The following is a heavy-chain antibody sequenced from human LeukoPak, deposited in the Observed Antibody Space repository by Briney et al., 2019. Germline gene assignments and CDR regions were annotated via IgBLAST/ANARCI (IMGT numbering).Heavy chain of an antibody. Sequence: ASVKVSCKVSGYTLTELSMHWVRPAPGKGLEWMGGFDPEDGETIYAQKFQGRVTMTEDTSTDTAYMELSSLRSEDTAVYYCATMGSGSYLLAFDIWGQGTMVTVSS. D-gene: IGHD1-26*01. CDR1: GYTLTELS. CDR2: FDPEDGET. CDR3: ATMGSGSYLLAFDI. J-gene: IGHJ3*02. V-gene: IGHV1-24*01.